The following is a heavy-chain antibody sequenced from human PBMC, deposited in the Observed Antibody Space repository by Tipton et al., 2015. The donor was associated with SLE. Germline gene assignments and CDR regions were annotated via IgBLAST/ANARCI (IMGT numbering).Heavy chain of an antibody. J-gene: IGHJ4*02. D-gene: IGHD1-14*01. V-gene: IGHV4-61*02. CDR1: GGSSSSTSYY. CDR2: VYTTGVT. Sequence: TLSLTCSVSGGSSSSTSYYCNWIRQPAGKGLEWVGRVYTTGVTNYNPSLKSRVTMSVDTSKKQFSLRLTSVTAADTAVYYCVSGVGNTGRFHYWGQGALVTVSS. CDR3: VSGVGNTGRFHY.